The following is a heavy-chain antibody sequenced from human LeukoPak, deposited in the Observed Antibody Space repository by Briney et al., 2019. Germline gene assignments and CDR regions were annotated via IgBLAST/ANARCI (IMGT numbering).Heavy chain of an antibody. CDR3: AELGITMIGGV. Sequence: GGSLRLSCVASGFTFSSYSMNWVRQAPGEGLEWVSYISSLSGTIYYADSVKGRFTISRDNAKNSLYLQMNSLRAEDTAVDYCAELGITMIGGVWGKGTTVTISS. V-gene: IGHV3-48*01. J-gene: IGHJ6*04. CDR2: ISSLSGTI. D-gene: IGHD3-10*02. CDR1: GFTFSSYS.